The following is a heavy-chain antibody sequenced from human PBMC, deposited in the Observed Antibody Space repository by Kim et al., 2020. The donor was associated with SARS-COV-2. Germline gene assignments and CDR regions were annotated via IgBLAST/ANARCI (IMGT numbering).Heavy chain of an antibody. Sequence: THNPSLKSRVTISVDTSKHQFSLKLSSVTAADTAVYYGASRIAAAGMDDYWGQGTLVTVSS. D-gene: IGHD6-13*01. V-gene: IGHV4-34*01. CDR3: ASRIAAAGMDDY. J-gene: IGHJ4*02.